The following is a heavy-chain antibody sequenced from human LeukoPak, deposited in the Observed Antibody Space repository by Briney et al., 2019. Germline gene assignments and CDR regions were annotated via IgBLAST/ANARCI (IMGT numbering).Heavy chain of an antibody. CDR2: INSDGSST. D-gene: IGHD2-2*01. CDR3: ARGVGYCSSTSCYWWFDP. Sequence: QPGGSLRLSCAASEFTFSSYWMHWVRQAPGKGLVWVSRINSDGSSTSYADSVKGRFTISRDNAKNTLYLQMNSLRAEDTAVYYCARGVGYCSSTSCYWWFDPWGQGTLVTVSS. J-gene: IGHJ5*02. CDR1: EFTFSSYW. V-gene: IGHV3-74*01.